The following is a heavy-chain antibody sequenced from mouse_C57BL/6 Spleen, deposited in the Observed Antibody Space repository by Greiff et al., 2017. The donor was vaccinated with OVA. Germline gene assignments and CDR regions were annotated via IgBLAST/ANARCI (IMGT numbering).Heavy chain of an antibody. CDR1: GYTFTSYW. D-gene: IGHD1-1*01. CDR3: ARRNYGSSYGYFDV. J-gene: IGHJ1*03. Sequence: QVQLQQPGTELVKPGASVKLSCKASGYTFTSYWMHWVKPRPGQGLEWIGNINPSNGGTTYNEKFKSKATLTVDKSSSTAYMQLSSLTSEDSAVYYCARRNYGSSYGYFDVWGTGTTVTVSS. CDR2: INPSNGGT. V-gene: IGHV1-53*01.